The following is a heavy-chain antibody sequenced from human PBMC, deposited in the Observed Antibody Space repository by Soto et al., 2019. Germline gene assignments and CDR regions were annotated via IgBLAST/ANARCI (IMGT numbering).Heavy chain of an antibody. V-gene: IGHV1-3*01. CDR3: ARDHRIAARPNYFDY. J-gene: IGHJ4*02. CDR1: GYTFTCYA. D-gene: IGHD6-6*01. Sequence: ASVKVSCKASGYTFTCYAMYWVRQAPGQRLEWMGWINAGNGNTKYSQKFQGRVTITRDTSASTAYMELSSLRSEDTAVYYCARDHRIAARPNYFDYWGQGTLVTVSS. CDR2: INAGNGNT.